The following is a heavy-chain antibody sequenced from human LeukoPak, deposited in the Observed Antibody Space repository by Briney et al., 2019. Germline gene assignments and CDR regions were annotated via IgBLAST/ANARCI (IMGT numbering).Heavy chain of an antibody. Sequence: ASVTVSRQASGYTFTGYYRHWVRQAPGQGLEWVGWINPNSGGTNYAQKFQGRVTMTRDTSISTAYMELSRLRSDDTAVYYCARDFRLAVNSFDPWGQGTLVTVSS. CDR3: ARDFRLAVNSFDP. V-gene: IGHV1-2*02. CDR1: GYTFTGYY. D-gene: IGHD3-10*01. CDR2: INPNSGGT. J-gene: IGHJ5*02.